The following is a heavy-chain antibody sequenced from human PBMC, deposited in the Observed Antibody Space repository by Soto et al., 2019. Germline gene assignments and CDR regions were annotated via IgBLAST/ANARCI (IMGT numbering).Heavy chain of an antibody. J-gene: IGHJ4*02. CDR1: GFDFSNYI. V-gene: IGHV3-48*02. CDR2: ISGSSMTI. Sequence: EVQLVESGGGLVHPGGSLRLSCAASGFDFSNYIMNWVRQAPGKGLEWISYISGSSMTILYADSVKGRFTVSRDNAKNSLYLQMNSLRDEDTAVYYCARLGAYWGQGTLVTVSS. CDR3: ARLGAY.